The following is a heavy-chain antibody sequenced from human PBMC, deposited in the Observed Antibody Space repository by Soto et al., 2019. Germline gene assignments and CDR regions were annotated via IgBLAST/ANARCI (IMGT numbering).Heavy chain of an antibody. V-gene: IGHV3-11*06. Sequence: PGGSLRLSCAASGFTFDDYAMHWVRQAPGKGLEWVSYISSSSSYTNYADSVKGRFTISRDNAKNSLYLQMNSLRAEDTAVYYFARGPPGVRCDVFYIWGQGTMVTVSS. CDR3: ARGPPGVRCDVFYI. D-gene: IGHD3-10*01. CDR1: GFTFDDYA. J-gene: IGHJ3*02. CDR2: ISSSSSYT.